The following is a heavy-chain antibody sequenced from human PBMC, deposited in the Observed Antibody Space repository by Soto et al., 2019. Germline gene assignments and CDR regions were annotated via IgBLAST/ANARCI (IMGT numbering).Heavy chain of an antibody. Sequence: QPGGSLRLSCAASGFTFSSFDMHWVRQAPGKGLEWVAVIYYDGSNKYYADSVKGRFTISRDNSKNTLYLQMNSLRAEDTAVYYCARATMDRSALDYWGQGTLVTVSS. J-gene: IGHJ4*02. V-gene: IGHV3-33*01. CDR3: ARATMDRSALDY. CDR2: IYYDGSNK. D-gene: IGHD3-10*01. CDR1: GFTFSSFD.